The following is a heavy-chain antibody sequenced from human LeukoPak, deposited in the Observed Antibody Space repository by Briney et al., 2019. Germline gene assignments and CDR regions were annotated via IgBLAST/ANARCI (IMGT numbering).Heavy chain of an antibody. CDR1: GFTFSTYA. V-gene: IGHV3-23*01. CDR2: ISGSGANT. D-gene: IGHD3/OR15-3a*01. J-gene: IGHJ4*02. CDR3: AKEWAGYTNPYYFDY. Sequence: GGSLRLSCAASGFTFSTYAMGWVRQAPGKGLEWVSTISGSGANTYYADSVRGRFTISRDNSKNTLYLHMNSLRAEDTAVYYCAKEWAGYTNPYYFDYWGQGTLVTVSS.